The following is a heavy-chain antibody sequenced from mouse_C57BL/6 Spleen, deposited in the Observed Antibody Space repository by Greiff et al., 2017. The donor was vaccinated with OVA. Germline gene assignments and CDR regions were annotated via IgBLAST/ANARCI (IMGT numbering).Heavy chain of an antibody. J-gene: IGHJ4*01. CDR2: ISDGGSYT. Sequence: EVHLVESGGGLVKPGGSLKLSCAASGFTFSSYAMSWVRQTPEKRLEWVATISDGGSYTYYPDNVKGRFTISRDNAKNNLYLQMSHLKSEDTAMYYCARGSSYGNYPYYAMDYWGQGTSVTVSS. D-gene: IGHD2-1*01. V-gene: IGHV5-4*01. CDR1: GFTFSSYA. CDR3: ARGSSYGNYPYYAMDY.